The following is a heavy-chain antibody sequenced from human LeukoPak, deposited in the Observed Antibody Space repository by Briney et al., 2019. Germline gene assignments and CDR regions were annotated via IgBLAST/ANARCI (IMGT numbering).Heavy chain of an antibody. J-gene: IGHJ4*02. V-gene: IGHV3-7*01. CDR3: VSTMTFDY. D-gene: IGHD3-22*01. CDR2: IKQDGSET. Sequence: GGSPRLSCAVSGFTLSNYWMSWVRQAPGKGLEWVANIKQDGSETYYVDSVKGRFTISRDNAKSSVYLQMNSLRVEDTAVYFCVSTMTFDYWGQGTLVTVSS. CDR1: GFTLSNYW.